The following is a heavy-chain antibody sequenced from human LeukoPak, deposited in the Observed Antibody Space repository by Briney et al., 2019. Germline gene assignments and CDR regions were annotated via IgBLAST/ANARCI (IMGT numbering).Heavy chain of an antibody. V-gene: IGHV4-31*03. CDR1: GGSISSGGYY. J-gene: IGHJ6*03. CDR2: IYYSGST. D-gene: IGHD2-15*01. CDR3: ARDLGGYPFFMDV. Sequence: SETLSLTCTVSGGSISSGGYYWSWIRQHPGKGLEWIGYIYYSGSTDYNPSLKSRVTISEDSSGKQFSLNLSSVTAADTAVYFCARDLGGYPFFMDVWGRGTTVIVSS.